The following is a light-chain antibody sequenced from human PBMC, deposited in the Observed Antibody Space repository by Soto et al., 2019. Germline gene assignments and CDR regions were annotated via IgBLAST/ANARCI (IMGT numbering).Light chain of an antibody. CDR1: QTIFYSPNNYNY. CDR3: QHYNNWLGT. CDR2: WAS. J-gene: IGKJ4*01. V-gene: IGKV4-1*01. Sequence: DIVMTQSPDSLAVSLGERAIINCKSSQTIFYSPNNYNYLAWYQQTPGQPPKLLIYWASTRESGVPDRFRGSGSGTEFTLTISSLQSEDFAVYYCQHYNNWLGTFGGGTKVDIK.